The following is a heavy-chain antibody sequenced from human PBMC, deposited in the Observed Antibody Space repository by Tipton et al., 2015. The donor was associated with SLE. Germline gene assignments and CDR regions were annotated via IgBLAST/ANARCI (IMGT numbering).Heavy chain of an antibody. CDR1: GGSISSQY. J-gene: IGHJ6*03. V-gene: IGHV4-59*11. D-gene: IGHD1-26*01. CDR3: ARGGLGVSYYCYMDV. Sequence: GLVKPSETLSLTCTVSGGSISSQYWSWIRQPPGKGLEWIGYIYYSGSTTYNPSLKSRVTISVDTSKNQFSLKLSSVTAADTAVYYCARGGLGVSYYCYMDVWGKGTTVTVSS. CDR2: IYYSGST.